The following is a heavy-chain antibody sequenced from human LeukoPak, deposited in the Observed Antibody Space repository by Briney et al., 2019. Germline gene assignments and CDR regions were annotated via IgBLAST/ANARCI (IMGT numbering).Heavy chain of an antibody. Sequence: SETLSLTCAVYGGSFSGYYWSWIRQPPGKGLEWIGEINHSGSTNYNPSLKSRVTISVDTSKNQFSLKLSSVTAADTAVYYCARAVCGSGSYLYYYYYGMDVWGQGTTVTVSS. CDR2: INHSGST. D-gene: IGHD3-10*01. V-gene: IGHV4-34*01. CDR3: ARAVCGSGSYLYYYYYGMDV. CDR1: GGSFSGYY. J-gene: IGHJ6*02.